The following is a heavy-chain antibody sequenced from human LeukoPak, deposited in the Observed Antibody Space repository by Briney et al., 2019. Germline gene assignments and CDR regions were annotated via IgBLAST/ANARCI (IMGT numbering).Heavy chain of an antibody. V-gene: IGHV3-30*04. J-gene: IGHJ3*02. Sequence: PGRSLRLSCAASGFTFSTYTMHWVRQAAGKGLEWVAFISYDEKTYYADSVKGRFTISRDNSKNTLYLQMNSLQTEDTAVYYCARSSGWPISDAFDIWGQGTMVTVSS. CDR1: GFTFSTYT. D-gene: IGHD6-19*01. CDR3: ARSSGWPISDAFDI. CDR2: ISYDEKT.